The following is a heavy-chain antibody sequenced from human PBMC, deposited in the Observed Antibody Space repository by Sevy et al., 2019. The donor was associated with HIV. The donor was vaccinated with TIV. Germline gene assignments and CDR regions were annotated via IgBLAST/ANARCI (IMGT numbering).Heavy chain of an antibody. Sequence: GESLKISCAASGFTFSSYAMHWVRQAPGKRLEWVAVISYDGSNKYYVDSVKGRFTISRDNSKNTLYLQMNSLRAEDTAVYYCARDNLGYCISTSCPAWFAPWGQGTLVTVSS. CDR1: GFTFSSYA. CDR3: ARDNLGYCISTSCPAWFAP. CDR2: ISYDGSNK. J-gene: IGHJ5*02. D-gene: IGHD2-2*01. V-gene: IGHV3-30-3*01.